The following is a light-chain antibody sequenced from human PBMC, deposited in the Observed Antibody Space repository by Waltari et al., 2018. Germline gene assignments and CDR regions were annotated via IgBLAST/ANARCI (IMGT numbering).Light chain of an antibody. V-gene: IGLV3-21*04. CDR3: HVWHPHVDPGV. J-gene: IGLJ1*01. Sequence: SYVLTQPPSVSVAPGTPAPITRGGAHLGTYSVHWYQQKAGQAPVLVIFYDRDRPSGIPDRFSGSNSGNTATLTISRVEAGDEARYYCHVWHPHVDPGVFGTGTEVTVL. CDR1: HLGTYS. CDR2: YDR.